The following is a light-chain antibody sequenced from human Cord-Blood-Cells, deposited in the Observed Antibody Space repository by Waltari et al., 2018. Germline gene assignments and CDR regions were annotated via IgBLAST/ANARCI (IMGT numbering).Light chain of an antibody. CDR2: DVS. CDR1: SSDVGGYNS. CDR3: SSYTSSSTLV. Sequence: QSALTQPASVSGSPGQSITISCTGTSSDVGGYNSVSWYQQHPGKAPKLMIYDVSNRPSGVSNRFSGSKSGNTASLTISVLQAEDEADYYCSSYTSSSTLVFGTGTKVTVL. J-gene: IGLJ1*01. V-gene: IGLV2-14*01.